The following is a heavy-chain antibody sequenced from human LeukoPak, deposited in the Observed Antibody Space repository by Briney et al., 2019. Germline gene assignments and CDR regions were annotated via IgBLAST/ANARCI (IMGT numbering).Heavy chain of an antibody. Sequence: PGGSLRLSCAASGFTFSSYGMHWVRQAPGKGLEWVAVISYDGSNKYYADSVKGRFTISRDNSKNTLYLQMNSLRAEDTAVYYCASSRDGYTGPLDYWGQGTLVTVSS. CDR3: ASSRDGYTGPLDY. CDR2: ISYDGSNK. J-gene: IGHJ4*02. D-gene: IGHD5-24*01. CDR1: GFTFSSYG. V-gene: IGHV3-30*03.